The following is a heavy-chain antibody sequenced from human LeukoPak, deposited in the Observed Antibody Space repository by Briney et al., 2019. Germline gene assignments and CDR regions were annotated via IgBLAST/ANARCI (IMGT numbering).Heavy chain of an antibody. Sequence: SQTLSLTCAISGGSVSSNIAAWNWIRQSPSRGLEWLGRTYYRSKWYHDYAESVKSRITINPDTSKNQFSLQLNSVTSEDTAVYYCAGVHSTALETWGQGTLVTVSS. J-gene: IGHJ4*02. V-gene: IGHV6-1*01. CDR2: TYYRSKWYH. D-gene: IGHD3-3*01. CDR3: AGVHSTALET. CDR1: GGSVSSNIAA.